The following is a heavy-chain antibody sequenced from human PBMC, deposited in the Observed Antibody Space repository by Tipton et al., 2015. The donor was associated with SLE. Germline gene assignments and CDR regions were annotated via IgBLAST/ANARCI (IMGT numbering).Heavy chain of an antibody. CDR1: GGSLSNHY. CDR2: ISYSGVT. CDR3: ARGGLGYSYYYYMDV. J-gene: IGHJ6*03. V-gene: IGHV4-59*11. Sequence: TLSLTCTVSGGSLSNHYWNWIRQPQGKGLEWLGSISYSGVTKYNPSLRSRVTISVDTSKNQFSLKLSSVTAADTAVYYCARGGLGYSYYYYMDVWGKGTTVTVSS. D-gene: IGHD5-18*01.